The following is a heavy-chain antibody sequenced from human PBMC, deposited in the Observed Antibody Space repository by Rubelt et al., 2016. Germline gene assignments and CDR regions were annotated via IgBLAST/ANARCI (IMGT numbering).Heavy chain of an antibody. V-gene: IGHV3-30*04. D-gene: IGHD2-2*01. CDR1: SSYA. CDR2: VSYDGSNK. J-gene: IGHJ3*02. Sequence: SSYAMHWVRQAPGEGLDWVAVVSYDGSNKFYADSVKGRFTISRDTSKNTLYLQMNSLRAEDTAVYYCTRPYCTSTSCYNDAFDIWGQGTMDTVSS. CDR3: TRPYCTSTSCYNDAFDI.